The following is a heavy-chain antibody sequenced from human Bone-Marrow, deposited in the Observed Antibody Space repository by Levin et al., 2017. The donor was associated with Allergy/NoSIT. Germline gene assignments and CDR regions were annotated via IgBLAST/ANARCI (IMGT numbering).Heavy chain of an antibody. CDR3: AKEVTWNNWFDP. CDR1: GFTFSSYA. Sequence: GGSLRLSCAASGFTFSSYAMSWVRQAPGKGLEWVSAIGGSGGSTYYADSVKGRFTISRDNSKNTLSLQMNSLRAEDTAIYYCAKEVTWNNWFDPWGQGTLVTVSS. J-gene: IGHJ5*02. CDR2: IGGSGGST. V-gene: IGHV3-23*01. D-gene: IGHD2-21*02.